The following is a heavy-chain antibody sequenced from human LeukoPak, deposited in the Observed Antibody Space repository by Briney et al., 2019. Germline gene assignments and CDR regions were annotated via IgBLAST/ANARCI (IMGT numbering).Heavy chain of an antibody. J-gene: IGHJ4*02. CDR3: ARADTAMVTPFDY. D-gene: IGHD5-18*01. CDR2: MNPNSGNT. V-gene: IGHV1-8*01. Sequence: SVKVSCKASGYTFTSYDINWVRQATGQGLEWMGWMNPNSGNTGYAQKFQGRVTMTRNTSISTAYMELSSLRSEDTAVYYCARADTAMVTPFDYWGQGTLVTVSS. CDR1: GYTFTSYD.